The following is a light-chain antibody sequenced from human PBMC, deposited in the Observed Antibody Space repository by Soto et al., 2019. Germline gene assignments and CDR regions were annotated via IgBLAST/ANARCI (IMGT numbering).Light chain of an antibody. J-gene: IGLJ2*01. CDR2: DVS. CDR1: SRDVGTYNY. Sequence: QSALTQPGSVSGSPGQSITISCTGTSRDVGTYNYVSWFQQYPGKAPKVMIYDVSNRPSGVSNRFSGSKSANTASLTISGLQAEDEDDYYCSSYTSSSSVVFGGGTKLTVL. CDR3: SSYTSSSSVV. V-gene: IGLV2-14*03.